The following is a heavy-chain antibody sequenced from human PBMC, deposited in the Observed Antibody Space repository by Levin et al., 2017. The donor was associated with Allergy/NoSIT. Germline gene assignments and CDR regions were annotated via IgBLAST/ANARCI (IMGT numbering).Heavy chain of an antibody. V-gene: IGHV4-39*01. J-gene: IGHJ4*02. CDR2: IYYSGST. Sequence: SETLSLTCTVSGGSISSSSYYWGWIRQPPGKGLEWIGSIYYSGSTYYNPSLKSRVTISVDTSKNQFSLKLSSVTAADTAVYYCAGLPFCSSTSCYPFDYWGQGTLVTVSS. D-gene: IGHD2-2*01. CDR1: GGSISSSSYY. CDR3: AGLPFCSSTSCYPFDY.